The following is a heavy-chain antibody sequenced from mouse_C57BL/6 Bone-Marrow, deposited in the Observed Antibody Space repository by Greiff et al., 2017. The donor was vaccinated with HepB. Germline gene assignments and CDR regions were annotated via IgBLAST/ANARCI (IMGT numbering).Heavy chain of an antibody. CDR2: ISDGGSYT. CDR3: ARDRGLYYFDY. CDR1: GFTFSSYA. V-gene: IGHV5-4*01. J-gene: IGHJ2*01. Sequence: EVQRVESGGGLVKPGGSLKLSCAASGFTFSSYAMSWVRQTPEKRLEWVATISDGGSYTYYPDNVKGRFTISRDNAKNNLYLQMSHLKSEDTAMYYCARDRGLYYFDYWGQGTTLTVSS.